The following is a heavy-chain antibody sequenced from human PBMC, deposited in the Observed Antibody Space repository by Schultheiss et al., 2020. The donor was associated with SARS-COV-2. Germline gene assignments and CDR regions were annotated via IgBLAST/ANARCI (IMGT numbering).Heavy chain of an antibody. V-gene: IGHV4-59*01. CDR2: IYYSGST. CDR1: GGSISSYY. J-gene: IGHJ5*02. D-gene: IGHD3-9*01. Sequence: GSLRLSCTVSGGSISSYYWSWIRQPPGKGLEWIGYIYYSGSTNYNPSLKSRVTISVDTSKNQFSLKLSSVTAADTAVYYCARDGVLRYFDWLSGTVGFDPWGQGTLVTVSS. CDR3: ARDGVLRYFDWLSGTVGFDP.